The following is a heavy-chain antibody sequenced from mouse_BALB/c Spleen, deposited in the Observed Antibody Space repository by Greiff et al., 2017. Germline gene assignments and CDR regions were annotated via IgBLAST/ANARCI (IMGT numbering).Heavy chain of an antibody. V-gene: IGHV3-2*02. CDR2: ISYSGST. Sequence: VQLKESGPGLVKPSQSLSLTCTVTGYSITSDYAWNWIRQFPGNKLEWMGYISYSGSTSYNPSLKSRISITRDTSKNQFFLQLNSVTTEDTATYYCARSRTTAGFAYWGQGTLVTVSA. D-gene: IGHD1-2*01. J-gene: IGHJ3*01. CDR3: ARSRTTAGFAY. CDR1: GYSITSDYA.